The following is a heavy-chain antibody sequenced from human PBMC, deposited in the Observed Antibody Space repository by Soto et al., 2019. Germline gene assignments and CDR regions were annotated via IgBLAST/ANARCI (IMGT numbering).Heavy chain of an antibody. CDR1: RFSPGTSGGG. Sequence: SVPTLVNPTQNLTLTCTFSRFSPGTSGGGVGWIPHPPGKGLEWLALIYWDDDKRYSPSLNSRLTITKDTSKNQVVLTMTNRDPVDTATYYCAHRKVVIPPGSSYFDYWGQGTLVTVSS. D-gene: IGHD3-22*01. CDR3: AHRKVVIPPGSSYFDY. CDR2: IYWDDDK. J-gene: IGHJ4*02. V-gene: IGHV2-5*02.